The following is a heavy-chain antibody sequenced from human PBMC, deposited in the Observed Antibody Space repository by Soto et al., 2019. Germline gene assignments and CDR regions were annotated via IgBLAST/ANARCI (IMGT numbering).Heavy chain of an antibody. CDR1: GGSFSGYY. D-gene: IGHD4-4*01. CDR3: AGGDPPYSNPANWFDP. V-gene: IGHV4-34*01. J-gene: IGHJ5*02. Sequence: PSETLSLTCAVYGGSFSGYYWSWIRQPPGKGLEWIGEINHSGSTNYNPSLKSRVTISVDTSKNQFSLKLSSVTAADTAVYYCAGGDPPYSNPANWFDPWGQGTLVTVSS. CDR2: INHSGST.